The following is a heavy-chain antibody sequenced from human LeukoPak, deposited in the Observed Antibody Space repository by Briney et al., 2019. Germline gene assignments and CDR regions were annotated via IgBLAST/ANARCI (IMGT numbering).Heavy chain of an antibody. CDR2: ISSSSSYI. Sequence: GGSLRLSCAASGFTFSSYAMHWVRQAPGKGLEWVSSISSSSSYIYYADSVKGRFTISRDNAKNSLYLQMNSLRAEDTAVYYCARVRITMVRGGNSASDIWGQGTMVTVSS. CDR1: GFTFSSYA. D-gene: IGHD3-10*01. V-gene: IGHV3-21*01. J-gene: IGHJ3*02. CDR3: ARVRITMVRGGNSASDI.